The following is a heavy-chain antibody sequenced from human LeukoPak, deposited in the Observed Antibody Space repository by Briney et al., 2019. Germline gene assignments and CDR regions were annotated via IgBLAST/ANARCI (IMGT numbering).Heavy chain of an antibody. Sequence: AGGSLRLSCAASGFTFISYGMNWVRQAPGKGLEWISYISHSSNTIHYADSVKGRFTISRDNAKNSLYLQMNSLRDEDTAVYYCARGRSTDFEYWGQGTLVTVSS. CDR2: ISHSSNTI. CDR1: GFTFISYG. CDR3: ARGRSTDFEY. J-gene: IGHJ4*02. D-gene: IGHD3-10*01. V-gene: IGHV3-48*02.